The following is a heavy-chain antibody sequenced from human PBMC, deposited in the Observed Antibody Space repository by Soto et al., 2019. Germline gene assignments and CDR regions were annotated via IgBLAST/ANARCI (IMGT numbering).Heavy chain of an antibody. J-gene: IGHJ4*02. Sequence: HPGGSLRLSCAASGFTFSSYAMSWVRQAPGKGLEWVSAISGSGGSTYYADSVKGRFTISRDNSKNTLYLQMNSLRAEDTAVYYCAKLPWAVALNRGYFDYWGQGTLVTVSS. CDR3: AKLPWAVALNRGYFDY. D-gene: IGHD6-19*01. CDR1: GFTFSSYA. V-gene: IGHV3-23*01. CDR2: ISGSGGST.